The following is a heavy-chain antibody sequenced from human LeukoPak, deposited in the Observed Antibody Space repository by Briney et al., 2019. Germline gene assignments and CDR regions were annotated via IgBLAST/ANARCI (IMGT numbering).Heavy chain of an antibody. CDR3: AKDLPMLRGVAIMPFDY. Sequence: PGGSLRLSCAASGFTFSSYAMSWVRQAPGKGLEWVSAISGSGGSTYYADSVKGRFTISRDNSKNTLYLQMNSLRAEDTAVYYCAKDLPMLRGVAIMPFDYWGQGTLVTVSS. J-gene: IGHJ4*02. V-gene: IGHV3-23*01. CDR1: GFTFSSYA. D-gene: IGHD3-10*01. CDR2: ISGSGGST.